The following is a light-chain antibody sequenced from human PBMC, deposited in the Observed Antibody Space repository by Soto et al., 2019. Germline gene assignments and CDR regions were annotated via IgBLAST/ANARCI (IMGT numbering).Light chain of an antibody. J-gene: IGKJ2*01. Sequence: EVVMTQSPATLSVSPGERATLSCRASRGIGSTLAWYQQKPGQTPRLLIYDTSTRATGVPGRFIGSRSGTEFTLTITSLQSEDFAIYYCQQYYSAMYTFGQGTKLEIK. V-gene: IGKV3-15*01. CDR2: DTS. CDR1: RGIGST. CDR3: QQYYSAMYT.